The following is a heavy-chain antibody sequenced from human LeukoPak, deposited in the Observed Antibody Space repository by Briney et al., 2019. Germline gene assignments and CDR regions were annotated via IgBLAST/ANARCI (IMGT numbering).Heavy chain of an antibody. Sequence: SETLSLTCTVSGDSISSYLWTWIRQPAGEGLEWIGHIDASESTSYNPSLKSRVTISVDTSKNQFSLKLNSVTAADTAMYYCAREYVELGRSSEPYFDYWGQGTLVTVSS. CDR2: IDASEST. D-gene: IGHD3-16*01. J-gene: IGHJ4*02. V-gene: IGHV4-4*07. CDR1: GDSISSYL. CDR3: AREYVELGRSSEPYFDY.